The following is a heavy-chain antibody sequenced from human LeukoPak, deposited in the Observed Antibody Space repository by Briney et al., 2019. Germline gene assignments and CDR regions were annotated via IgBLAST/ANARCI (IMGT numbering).Heavy chain of an antibody. CDR1: GYTFTSYA. CDR3: ATDRQDWNDAGNFDY. D-gene: IGHD1-1*01. J-gene: IGHJ4*02. CDR2: INAGNGNT. Sequence: ASVKVSCKASGYTFTSYAMHWVRQAPGQRLEWMGWINAGNGNTKYSQKFQGRVTITRDTSASTAYMELSSLRSEDTAVYYCATDRQDWNDAGNFDYWGQGTLVTVSS. V-gene: IGHV1-3*01.